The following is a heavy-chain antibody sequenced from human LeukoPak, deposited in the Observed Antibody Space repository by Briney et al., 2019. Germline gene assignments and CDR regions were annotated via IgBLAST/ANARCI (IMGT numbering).Heavy chain of an antibody. J-gene: IGHJ6*04. CDR2: ISGGGGTT. CDR3: AKLTYYDSRGPTPV. CDR1: GFTFSSYA. D-gene: IGHD3-22*01. Sequence: GGSLRLSCAASGFTFSSYAMNWVRQAPGKGLEWVSAISGGGGTTYYADSVKGRFTISRDNSKNTLYLQMNSLRAEDTAVYYCAKLTYYDSRGPTPVWGKGTTVTVSS. V-gene: IGHV3-23*01.